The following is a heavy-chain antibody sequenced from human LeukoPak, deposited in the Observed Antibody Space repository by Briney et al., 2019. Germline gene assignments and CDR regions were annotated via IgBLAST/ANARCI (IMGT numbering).Heavy chain of an antibody. J-gene: IGHJ4*02. V-gene: IGHV3-7*01. Sequence: GSLRLSCAASGFTFDSFWMTWVRQAPGKRLEWVANIKQDGSEKYYVDSVKGRFTISRDNAKNSLYLQMNSLTAKDTAVYYCTRGAAAGFWGQGTLVTVSS. CDR2: IKQDGSEK. D-gene: IGHD6-13*01. CDR3: TRGAAAGF. CDR1: GFTFDSFW.